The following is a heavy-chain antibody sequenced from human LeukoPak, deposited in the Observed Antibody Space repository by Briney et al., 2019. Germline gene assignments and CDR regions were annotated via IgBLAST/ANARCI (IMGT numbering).Heavy chain of an antibody. V-gene: IGHV3-23*01. Sequence: GSLRLSCAASGFTFSSYAMNWVRQAPGKGLEWVSVISGSGATIDYADSVKGRFTISRDNSKNTLYLQMNSLRAEDTAVYLCANSLEWLSLFDYWGQGTLVTVSS. J-gene: IGHJ4*02. D-gene: IGHD3-3*01. CDR1: GFTFSSYA. CDR2: ISGSGATI. CDR3: ANSLEWLSLFDY.